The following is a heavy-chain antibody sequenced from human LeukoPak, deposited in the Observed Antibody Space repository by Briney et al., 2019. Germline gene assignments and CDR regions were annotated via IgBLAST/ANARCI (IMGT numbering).Heavy chain of an antibody. J-gene: IGHJ6*02. CDR3: ARMGHVGYGMDV. D-gene: IGHD3-16*01. Sequence: GGSLRLSCAASGFTFSSYWMHWVRQAPGKGLVWVSRINSDGSSTSYADSVKGRFTISRDNAKNTLYLQMNSLRAEDTAVYYCARMGHVGYGMDVWGQGTTVTVPS. CDR2: INSDGSST. CDR1: GFTFSSYW. V-gene: IGHV3-74*01.